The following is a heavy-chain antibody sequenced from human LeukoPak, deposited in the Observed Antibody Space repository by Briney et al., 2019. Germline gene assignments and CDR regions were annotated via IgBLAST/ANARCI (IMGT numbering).Heavy chain of an antibody. V-gene: IGHV1-46*01. Sequence: ASVKVSCKASGYTFTSYYIYWVRQAPGQGLEWMGIINPSGGSTSYAQKFQGRVTMTRDTSTSTVYMELSSLRSEDTAVYYCAREVAAAAGSNWFDPWGQGTLVTVSS. CDR3: AREVAAAAGSNWFDP. J-gene: IGHJ5*02. CDR1: GYTFTSYY. D-gene: IGHD6-13*01. CDR2: INPSGGST.